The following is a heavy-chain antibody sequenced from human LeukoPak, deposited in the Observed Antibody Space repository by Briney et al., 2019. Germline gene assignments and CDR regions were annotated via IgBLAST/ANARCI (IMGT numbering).Heavy chain of an antibody. V-gene: IGHV1-18*01. CDR2: ISAYNGNT. J-gene: IGHJ4*02. CDR3: ARDGNPRKYYDILTGYLR. D-gene: IGHD3-9*01. Sequence: ASVKVSCKASGYTFTSYGISWVRQAPGQGLEWMGWISAYNGNTNYAQKLQGRVTMTTDTSTSTAYMELRSLRSDDTAVYYCARDGNPRKYYDILTGYLRWGQGTLVTVSS. CDR1: GYTFTSYG.